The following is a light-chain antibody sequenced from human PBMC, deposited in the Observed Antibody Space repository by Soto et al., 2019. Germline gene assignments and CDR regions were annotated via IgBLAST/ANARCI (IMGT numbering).Light chain of an antibody. CDR3: QTWGTGIWV. V-gene: IGLV4-69*01. CDR2: LNSDGSH. CDR1: SGHSSYA. Sequence: QLVLTQSPSASASLGASVKLTCTLSSGHSSYAIAWHQQQPEKGPRYLMKLNSDGSHSKGDGIPDRFSGSSSGAERYLTISSLQSEEDAYYYCQTWGTGIWVFGGGTKLTVL. J-gene: IGLJ3*02.